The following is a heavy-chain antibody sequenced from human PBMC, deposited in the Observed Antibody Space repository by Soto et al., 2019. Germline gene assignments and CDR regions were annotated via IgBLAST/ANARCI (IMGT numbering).Heavy chain of an antibody. V-gene: IGHV1-18*01. CDR3: ARDVTPPDY. CDR1: GYTFTSYA. CDR2: ISAYNGNT. Sequence: QVQLVQSGAEVKKPGASVTVSCKASGYTFTSYAITWVRQAPGQGLEWMGWISAYNGNTNYAQKLQGRVTMTTDTPTSTASMELRSLRSDDTAVYYCARDVTPPDYWGHGTLVTVSS. J-gene: IGHJ4*01.